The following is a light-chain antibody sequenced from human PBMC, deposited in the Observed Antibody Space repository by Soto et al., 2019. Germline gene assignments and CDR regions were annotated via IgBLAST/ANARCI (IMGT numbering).Light chain of an antibody. CDR1: SSNIGSNY. CDR2: RNN. J-gene: IGLJ3*02. Sequence: QSVLTQTPSASGTPGQGVTISCSGSSSNIGSNYVYWYQQLPGTAPKLLIYRNNERPSGVPDRFSGSKSGTSASLAISGLRSVDEADYYCATWDDSLSGWVFGGGTQLTVL. CDR3: ATWDDSLSGWV. V-gene: IGLV1-47*01.